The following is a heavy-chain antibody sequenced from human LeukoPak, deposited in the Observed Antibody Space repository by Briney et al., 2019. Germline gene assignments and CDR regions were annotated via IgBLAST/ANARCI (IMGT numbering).Heavy chain of an antibody. CDR1: GFTFSSYS. V-gene: IGHV3-21*01. CDR3: ARGGYSGYDYQDNDY. Sequence: GGSLRLSCAASGFTFSSYSMNWVRQAPGKGLEWVSSISSSSSYIYYADSVKGRFTISRDNAKNSLYLQMNSLRAEDTAVYYCARGGYSGYDYQDNDYWGQGTLVTVSS. D-gene: IGHD5-12*01. CDR2: ISSSSSYI. J-gene: IGHJ4*02.